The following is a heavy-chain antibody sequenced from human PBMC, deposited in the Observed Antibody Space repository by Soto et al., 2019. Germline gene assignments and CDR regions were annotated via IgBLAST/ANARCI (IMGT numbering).Heavy chain of an antibody. J-gene: IGHJ6*02. V-gene: IGHV3-73*01. D-gene: IGHD3-16*01. CDR3: TRPALGSDYYYYGMDV. CDR2: IRSKANSYAT. Sequence: PGGSLRLSCAASGFTFSSYSMNWVRQAPGKGLEWVGRIRSKANSYATAYAASVKGRFTISRDDSKNTAYLQMNSLKTEDTAVYYCTRPALGSDYYYYGMDVWGQGITVTVSS. CDR1: GFTFSSYS.